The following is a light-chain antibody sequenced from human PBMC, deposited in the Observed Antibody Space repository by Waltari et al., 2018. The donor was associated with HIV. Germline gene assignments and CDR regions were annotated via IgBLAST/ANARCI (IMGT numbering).Light chain of an antibody. CDR2: ETS. CDR1: HYISKY. J-gene: IGKJ2*01. CDR3: QQYDSSPYT. V-gene: IGKV1-33*01. Sequence: DIQMTQSPSSLSASVGYRVNLTCQASHYISKYLNWYQHRPGKAPTLLIYETSNLQAGVSSRFSGSGSGTHFTLTVNNVQPEDFGTYFCQQYDSSPYTFGQGTKL.